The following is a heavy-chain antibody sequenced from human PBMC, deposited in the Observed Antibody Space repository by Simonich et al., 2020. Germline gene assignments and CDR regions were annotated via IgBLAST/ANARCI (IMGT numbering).Heavy chain of an antibody. Sequence: QVQLVQSGAEVKKPGASVKVSCNASGYTFTSYGISWVRQAPGQGLEWMGGISAYNGNTNYAQKIQGRVTMTTDTSTSTAYMELRSLRSDDTAVYYCARASRGTWWYYYFDYWGQGTLVTVSS. CDR3: ARASRGTWWYYYFDY. CDR2: ISAYNGNT. CDR1: GYTFTSYG. J-gene: IGHJ4*02. V-gene: IGHV1-18*01. D-gene: IGHD2-15*01.